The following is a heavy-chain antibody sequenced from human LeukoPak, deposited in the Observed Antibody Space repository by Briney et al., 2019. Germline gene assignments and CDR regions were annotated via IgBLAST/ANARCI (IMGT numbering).Heavy chain of an antibody. D-gene: IGHD1-26*01. J-gene: IGHJ4*02. CDR3: ARERSELSSYYFDY. Sequence: GGSLRLSCAASGFTFSSYWMSWVRQSPGKGLEWVANIKQDGSEKYYVDSVTGRFTISRDNAKNSLYLQMNSLRAEDTAVYYCARERSELSSYYFDYWGQGTLVTVSS. CDR1: GFTFSSYW. CDR2: IKQDGSEK. V-gene: IGHV3-7*01.